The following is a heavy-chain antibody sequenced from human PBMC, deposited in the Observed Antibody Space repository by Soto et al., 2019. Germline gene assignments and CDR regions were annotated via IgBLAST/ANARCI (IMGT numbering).Heavy chain of an antibody. Sequence: SETLSLTCAVSSGSISSSNWWSWVRQPPGKGLEWIGEIYHSGSTNYNPSLKSRVTISVDKSKNQFSLKLSSVTAADTAVYYCARRHPPAAPNWFDPWGQGTLVTVSS. CDR2: IYHSGST. CDR1: SGSISSSNW. D-gene: IGHD2-2*01. V-gene: IGHV4-4*02. J-gene: IGHJ5*02. CDR3: ARRHPPAAPNWFDP.